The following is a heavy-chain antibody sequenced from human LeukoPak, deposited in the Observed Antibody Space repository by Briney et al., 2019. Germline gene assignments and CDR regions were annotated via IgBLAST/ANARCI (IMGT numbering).Heavy chain of an antibody. Sequence: SVKVSCKASGYTFTGYYMHWVRQAPGQGLEWMGGIIPIFGTANYAQKFQGRVTITTDESTSTAYMELSSLRSEDTAVYYCARGTYYYDSSAGDFQHWGQGTLVTVSS. V-gene: IGHV1-69*05. J-gene: IGHJ1*01. D-gene: IGHD3-22*01. CDR1: GYTFTGYY. CDR2: IIPIFGTA. CDR3: ARGTYYYDSSAGDFQH.